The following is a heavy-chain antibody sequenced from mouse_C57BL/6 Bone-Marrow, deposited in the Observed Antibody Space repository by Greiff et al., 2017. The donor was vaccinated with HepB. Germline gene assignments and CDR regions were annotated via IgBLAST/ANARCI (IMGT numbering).Heavy chain of an antibody. V-gene: IGHV1-54*01. J-gene: IGHJ1*03. Sequence: VQLQQSGAELVRPGTSVKVSCKASGYAFTNYLIEWVKQRPGQGLEWIGVINPGSGGTNYNEKFKSKATLTVDTSSSTAYMQLSSLTSEDSAVYYCARSRTGTWYFDVWGTGTTVTVSS. D-gene: IGHD4-1*01. CDR1: GYAFTNYL. CDR2: INPGSGGT. CDR3: ARSRTGTWYFDV.